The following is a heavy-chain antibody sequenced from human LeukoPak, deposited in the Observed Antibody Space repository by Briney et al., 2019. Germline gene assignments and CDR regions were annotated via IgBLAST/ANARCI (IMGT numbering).Heavy chain of an antibody. CDR2: IYYSVST. CDR1: GGSISSYY. Sequence: SETLSLTCTVSGGSISSYYWSWMRQPPGKGLEWFGYIYYSVSTNYNPSLKSRVTISVDTSKNQFSLKPSSATAADTAVYYSARATKGGDWLTPFDSSGQGELVTVSP. D-gene: IGHD3-9*01. V-gene: IGHV4-59*01. CDR3: ARATKGGDWLTPFDS. J-gene: IGHJ4*02.